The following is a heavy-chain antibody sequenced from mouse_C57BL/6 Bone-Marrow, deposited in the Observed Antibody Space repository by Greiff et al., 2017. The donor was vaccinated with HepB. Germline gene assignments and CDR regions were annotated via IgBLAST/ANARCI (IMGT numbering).Heavy chain of an antibody. D-gene: IGHD3-3*01. Sequence: EADGIDFSRYWMSWVRRAPGKGLEWIGEINPDSSTINYAPSLKDKFIISRDNAKNTLYLQMSKVRSEDTALYYCARRGDGGYFDVWGTGTTVTVSS. J-gene: IGHJ1*03. CDR3: ARRGDGGYFDV. CDR1: GIDFSRYW. V-gene: IGHV4-1*01. CDR2: INPDSSTI.